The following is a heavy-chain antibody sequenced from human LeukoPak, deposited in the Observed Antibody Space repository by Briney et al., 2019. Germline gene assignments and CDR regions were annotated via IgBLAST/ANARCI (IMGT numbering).Heavy chain of an antibody. Sequence: SETLSLTCTVSGGSISGYYWSWIRQTPGKGLEWIGYMFHSGSAKYNPSLESRVTISVDTSNNQFSLILRPVTSADTAVYYCATSLGFFPRFDPWGQEILVTVSS. J-gene: IGHJ5*02. V-gene: IGHV4-59*01. D-gene: IGHD2/OR15-2a*01. CDR3: ATSLGFFPRFDP. CDR1: GGSISGYY. CDR2: MFHSGSA.